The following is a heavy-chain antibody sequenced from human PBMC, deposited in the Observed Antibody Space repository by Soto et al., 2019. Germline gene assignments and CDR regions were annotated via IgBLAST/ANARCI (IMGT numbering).Heavy chain of an antibody. J-gene: IGHJ4*02. CDR1: GFTFSSYW. Sequence: GGSLRLSCAASGFTFSSYWMSWVRQAPGKGLEWVANIKQDGSEKYYVDSVKGRFTISRDNSKNSLYLQMNSLRAEDTAVYYCARYGRYYDCGVYYYPVDYWGQGTLVTVSS. CDR3: ARYGRYYDCGVYYYPVDY. V-gene: IGHV3-7*03. D-gene: IGHD3-22*01. CDR2: IKQDGSEK.